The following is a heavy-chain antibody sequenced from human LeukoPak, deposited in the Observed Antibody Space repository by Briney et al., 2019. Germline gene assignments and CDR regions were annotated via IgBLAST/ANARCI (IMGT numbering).Heavy chain of an antibody. D-gene: IGHD6-13*01. CDR1: GGSFSGYY. J-gene: IGHJ4*02. V-gene: IGHV4-34*01. Sequence: SETLSLTCAVYGGSFSGYYWSWIRQPPGKGLEWSGEINHSGSTNYNPSLKSRVTISVDTSKNQFSLKLSSVTAADTAVCYCARVRYSSSWYNPPHFDYWGQGTLVTVSS. CDR2: INHSGST. CDR3: ARVRYSSSWYNPPHFDY.